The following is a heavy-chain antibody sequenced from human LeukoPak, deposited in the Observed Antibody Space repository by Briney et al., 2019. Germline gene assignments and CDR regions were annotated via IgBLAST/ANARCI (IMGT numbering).Heavy chain of an antibody. CDR1: GYTFTGYY. D-gene: IGHD3-3*01. J-gene: IGHJ5*02. CDR2: INPNSGGT. CDR3: ARGRYDFWSGYFKYNWFDP. Sequence: ASVKVSCKASGYTFTGYYMHWVRQAPGQGLEWMGWINPNSGGTNYAQKFQGRVTMTRDTSISTAYMELSSLRSEDTAVYYCARGRYDFWSGYFKYNWFDPWGQGTLVTVSS. V-gene: IGHV1-2*02.